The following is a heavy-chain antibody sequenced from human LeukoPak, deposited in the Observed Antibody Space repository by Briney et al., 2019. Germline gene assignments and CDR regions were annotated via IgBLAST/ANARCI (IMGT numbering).Heavy chain of an antibody. CDR2: INHSGST. Sequence: SETLSLTCAVYGGSFSGYYWSWIRQPPGKGLEWIGEINHSGSTNYNPSLKSRVTISVDTSKNQFSLKLSSVTAADTAVYYCARHPPNTAMVTRWGQGTLVTVSS. V-gene: IGHV4-34*01. CDR1: GGSFSGYY. CDR3: ARHPPNTAMVTR. J-gene: IGHJ4*02. D-gene: IGHD5-18*01.